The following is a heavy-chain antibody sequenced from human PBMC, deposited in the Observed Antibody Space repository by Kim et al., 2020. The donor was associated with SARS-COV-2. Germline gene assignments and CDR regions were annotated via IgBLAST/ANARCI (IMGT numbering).Heavy chain of an antibody. J-gene: IGHJ4*02. V-gene: IGHV3-7*03. Sequence: GGSLRLSCAASGFSFSSYWMSWVRQAPGKGLEWVANIKEDGSEKYYVDSVKGRFTVSRDNGKKSLFLQMNSLRVEDTAVYYCAGCFNGDYVNYWGQGILVTVSS. D-gene: IGHD4-17*01. CDR3: AGCFNGDYVNY. CDR2: IKEDGSEK. CDR1: GFSFSSYW.